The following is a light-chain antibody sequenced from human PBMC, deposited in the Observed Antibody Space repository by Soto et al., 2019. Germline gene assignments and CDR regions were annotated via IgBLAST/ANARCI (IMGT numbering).Light chain of an antibody. CDR3: QSYGSSLSAWV. J-gene: IGLJ3*02. CDR1: SSNIGAGYD. Sequence: QSVLTQPPSVSGAPGQRVTISCTGSSSNIGAGYDVHWYQQLPGSAPKLLISGNSNRPSGVPDRFSGSKSGTSASLAITGLQAEDEADYYCQSYGSSLSAWVFGGGTKLTVL. CDR2: GNS. V-gene: IGLV1-40*01.